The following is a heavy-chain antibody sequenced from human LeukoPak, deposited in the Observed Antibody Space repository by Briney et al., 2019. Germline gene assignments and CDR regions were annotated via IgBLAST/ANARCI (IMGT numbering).Heavy chain of an antibody. J-gene: IGHJ3*02. D-gene: IGHD2-8*02. V-gene: IGHV3-7*01. CDR2: INQDGSEK. CDR3: AGAWSRVDGFDI. Sequence: GGSLRLSCAASGFTFSRYEMNWVRQAPGKGLEWVASINQDGSEKYYVDSVKGRFTVSRDNAKNSVYLQMNSLRTEDTAIYYCAGAWSRVDGFDIWGQGTMVTVSS. CDR1: GFTFSRYE.